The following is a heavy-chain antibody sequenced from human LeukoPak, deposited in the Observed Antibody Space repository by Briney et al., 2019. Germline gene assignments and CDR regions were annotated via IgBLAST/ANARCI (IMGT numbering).Heavy chain of an antibody. CDR1: GFTFSSYA. J-gene: IGHJ5*02. CDR3: ARLLSTDSHWFDP. Sequence: GGSLRLSCAASGFTFSSYAMSWVRQAPGKGLEWVSAISGSGGTTYYADSVKGRFTISRDNAKNSLYLQMNSLRAEDTAVYYCARLLSTDSHWFDPWGQGTLVTVSS. V-gene: IGHV3-23*01. D-gene: IGHD2-15*01. CDR2: ISGSGGTT.